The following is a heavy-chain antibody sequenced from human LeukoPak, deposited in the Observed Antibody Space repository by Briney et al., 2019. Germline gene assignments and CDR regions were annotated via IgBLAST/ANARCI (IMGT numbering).Heavy chain of an antibody. CDR3: AREPPDSSGSAGESWFDP. CDR1: GFTVSSNY. D-gene: IGHD3-22*01. V-gene: IGHV3-53*01. CDR2: IYSGGST. Sequence: PGGSLRLSCAASGFTVSSNYMSWVRQAPGKGLEWVSVIYSGGSTYYADSVKGRFTISRDNSKNTLYLQMNSLRAEDTAVYYCAREPPDSSGSAGESWFDPWGQGTLVTVSS. J-gene: IGHJ5*02.